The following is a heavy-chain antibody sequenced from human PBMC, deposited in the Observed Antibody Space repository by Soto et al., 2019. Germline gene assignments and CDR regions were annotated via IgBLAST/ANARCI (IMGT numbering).Heavy chain of an antibody. CDR3: ARAGFYCSGGSCREIWKYYFDY. CDR2: IWYDGSNK. J-gene: IGHJ4*02. CDR1: GFTFSSYG. D-gene: IGHD2-15*01. V-gene: IGHV3-33*01. Sequence: PGGSLRLSCAASGFTFSSYGMHWVRQAPGKGLEWVAVIWYDGSNKYYADSVKGRFTISRDNSKNTLYLQMNSLRAEDTAVYYCARAGFYCSGGSCREIWKYYFDYWGQGTLVTVSS.